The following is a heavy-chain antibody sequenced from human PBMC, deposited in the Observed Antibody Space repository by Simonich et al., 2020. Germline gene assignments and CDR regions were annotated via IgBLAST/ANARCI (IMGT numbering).Heavy chain of an antibody. CDR3: ARDRAARYYYYYYMDV. CDR2: IKPNNGGT. CDR1: GYTFTGYY. J-gene: IGHJ6*03. D-gene: IGHD6-6*01. V-gene: IGHV1-2*02. Sequence: QVQLVQSGAEVKKPGASVKVSCKASGYTFTGYYMHWVRQAPGQGLELMGWIKPNNGGTNHAQKLKGRVTMTRDTSISTADMELRRLRSDDTAVYYWARDRAARYYYYYYMDVWGKGTTVTVSS.